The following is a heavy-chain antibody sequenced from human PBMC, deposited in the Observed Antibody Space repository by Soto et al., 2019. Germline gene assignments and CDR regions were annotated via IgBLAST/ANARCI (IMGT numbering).Heavy chain of an antibody. V-gene: IGHV5-51*01. D-gene: IGHD2-2*01. J-gene: IGHJ5*02. CDR1: GYSFTSYW. Sequence: GESLKISCKGSGYSFTSYWIGWVRQMPGKGLEWMGIIYPGDSDTRYSPSFQGQVTISADKSISTAYLQWSSLKASDTAMYYCARGGIVVVPAAQNWFDPWGQRTLVTVSS. CDR3: ARGGIVVVPAAQNWFDP. CDR2: IYPGDSDT.